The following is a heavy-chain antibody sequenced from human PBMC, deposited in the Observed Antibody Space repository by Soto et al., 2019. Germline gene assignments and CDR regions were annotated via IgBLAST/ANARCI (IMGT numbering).Heavy chain of an antibody. CDR1: GFTFSTYT. CDR2: VLQTGSST. Sequence: PGGSLRLSCAASGFTFSTYTMSWVRQPPGKGLEWVSAVLQTGSSTFYADSVKGRFTISRDNSKNTLYLQMNNLRAEDTAVYYCAKDFTPDGYWDFDYWGQGTLVTV. D-gene: IGHD4-17*01. CDR3: AKDFTPDGYWDFDY. J-gene: IGHJ4*02. V-gene: IGHV3-23*01.